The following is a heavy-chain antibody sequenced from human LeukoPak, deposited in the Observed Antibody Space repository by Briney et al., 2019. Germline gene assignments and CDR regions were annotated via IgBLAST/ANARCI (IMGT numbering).Heavy chain of an antibody. CDR1: GGSISTSSYY. CDR2: VYYSGSSSRKT. CDR3: AKYDSSGNSGFDC. Sequence: SETLSLTCTVSGGSISTSSYYWGWIRQPPGKGLEWIGSVYYSGSSSRKTFYNPSLKTRVTVSVDMSTNQFSLKLISVTAADTAVYYCAKYDSSGNSGFDCWGKGTLVTVSS. D-gene: IGHD3-22*01. J-gene: IGHJ4*02. V-gene: IGHV4-39*01.